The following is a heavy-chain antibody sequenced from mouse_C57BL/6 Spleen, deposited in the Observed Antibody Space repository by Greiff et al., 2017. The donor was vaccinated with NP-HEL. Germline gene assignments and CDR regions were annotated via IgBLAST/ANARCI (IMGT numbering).Heavy chain of an antibody. CDR3: ARYPDGYYVYYYAMDY. V-gene: IGHV1-64*01. CDR2: IHPNSGST. CDR1: GYTFTSYW. Sequence: QVQLQQPGAELVKPGASVKLSYKASGYTFTSYWMHWVKQRPGQGLEWIGMIHPNSGSTNYNEKFKSKATLTVDKSSSTAYMQLSSLTSEDSAVYYCARYPDGYYVYYYAMDYWGQGTSVTVSS. J-gene: IGHJ4*01. D-gene: IGHD2-3*01.